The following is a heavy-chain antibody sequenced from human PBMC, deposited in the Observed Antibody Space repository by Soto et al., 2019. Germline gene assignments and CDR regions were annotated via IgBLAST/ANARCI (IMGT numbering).Heavy chain of an antibody. Sequence: EVQLVESGGGLVQPGGSLRLSCAASGFIFSDHYMDWVRQAPGTGLEWVGRSRNKANSYTTEYAASVKGRFTISRDDSKNSVCLQMNSLKTEDTAVHYCASRYSGSNDYWGQGTLVTVSS. D-gene: IGHD1-26*01. V-gene: IGHV3-72*01. CDR1: GFIFSDHY. J-gene: IGHJ4*02. CDR2: SRNKANSYTT. CDR3: ASRYSGSNDY.